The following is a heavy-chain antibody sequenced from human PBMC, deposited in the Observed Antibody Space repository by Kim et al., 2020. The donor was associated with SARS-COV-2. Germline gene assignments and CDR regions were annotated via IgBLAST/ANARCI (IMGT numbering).Heavy chain of an antibody. D-gene: IGHD6-19*01. J-gene: IGHJ4*02. CDR3: AKDRRQWLAFFDY. Sequence: EESGKGRFTISRDKSRNTLYLQMNSLRAEDTAVYYCAKDRRQWLAFFDYWGQGTLVTVSS. V-gene: IGHV3-23*01.